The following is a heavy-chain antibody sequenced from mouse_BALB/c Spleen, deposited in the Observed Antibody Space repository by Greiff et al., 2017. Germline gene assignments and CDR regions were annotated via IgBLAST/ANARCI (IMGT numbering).Heavy chain of an antibody. Sequence: VQLQQSGPELVKPGASVKMSCKASGYTFTSYVMHWVKQKPGQGLEWIGYINPYNDGTKYNEKFKGKATLTSDKSSSTAYMELSSLTSEDSAVYYGARGNYDYSAWFADWGQGTLVTVSA. V-gene: IGHV1-14*01. J-gene: IGHJ3*01. D-gene: IGHD2-4*01. CDR2: INPYNDGT. CDR3: ARGNYDYSAWFAD. CDR1: GYTFTSYV.